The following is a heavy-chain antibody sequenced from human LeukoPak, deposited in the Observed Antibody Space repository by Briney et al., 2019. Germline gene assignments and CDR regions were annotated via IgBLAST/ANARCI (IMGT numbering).Heavy chain of an antibody. J-gene: IGHJ6*02. V-gene: IGHV4-59*08. CDR1: GGPIKDDY. D-gene: IGHD5-24*01. CDR2: IYYSGNT. Sequence: PSETLSLTCTVSGGPIKDDYWTWIRQPPGKGLEWIGYIYYSGNTIYNPSLKSRVTILIDTSKNYFSLKLSSVTAADTDVYYCARFPPGMPTSYGMDVWGQGTTVTVSS. CDR3: ARFPPGMPTSYGMDV.